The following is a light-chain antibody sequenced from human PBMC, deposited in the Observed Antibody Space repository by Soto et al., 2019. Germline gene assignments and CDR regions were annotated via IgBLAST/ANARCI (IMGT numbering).Light chain of an antibody. Sequence: QSVLTQPPSASGTPGQRVTISCSGSSSNIGSNTVNWYQQLPGTAPKLLIYNNNQRPSGVPDRISGSKSGTSASLAISGLQSEDEADYYCAAWDDRLNGWVFGGGTKLTVL. CDR2: NNN. CDR1: SSNIGSNT. J-gene: IGLJ3*02. CDR3: AAWDDRLNGWV. V-gene: IGLV1-44*01.